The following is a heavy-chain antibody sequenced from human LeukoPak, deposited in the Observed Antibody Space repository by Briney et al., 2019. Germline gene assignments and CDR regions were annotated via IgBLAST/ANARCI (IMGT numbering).Heavy chain of an antibody. J-gene: IGHJ6*02. Sequence: SVKVSCKASGGTFSSYAISWVRQAPGQGLEWMGGIIPIFGTANYAQKFQGRVTITADESTSTAYMELSSLRSEDTAVYYCAKVDGLVVVTASIPYYYYGMDVWGQGTTVTVSS. CDR2: IIPIFGTA. CDR1: GGTFSSYA. CDR3: AKVDGLVVVTASIPYYYYGMDV. V-gene: IGHV1-69*13. D-gene: IGHD2-21*02.